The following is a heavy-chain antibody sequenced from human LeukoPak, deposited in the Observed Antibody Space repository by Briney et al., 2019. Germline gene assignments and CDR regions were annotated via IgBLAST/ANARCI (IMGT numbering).Heavy chain of an antibody. CDR3: ARDIYGSFDY. D-gene: IGHD2-15*01. J-gene: IGHJ4*02. Sequence: SETLSLTCTGSGGSISSYYWSWIRQPPGKGREWIGYSYYSGSTNYNPSLKSRVTISVDTSKNQFSLRLSSVTAADTAVYYCARDIYGSFDYWGQGTLVTVSS. CDR1: GGSISSYY. CDR2: SYYSGST. V-gene: IGHV4-59*01.